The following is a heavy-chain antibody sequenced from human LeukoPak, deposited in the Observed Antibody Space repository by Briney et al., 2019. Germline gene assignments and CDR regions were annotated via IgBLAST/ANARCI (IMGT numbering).Heavy chain of an antibody. CDR2: INHSGST. J-gene: IGHJ4*02. V-gene: IGHV4-34*01. CDR1: GGSFSNYY. D-gene: IGHD3-10*01. Sequence: PPETLSLTCAVYGGSFSNYYWSWIRQPPGRGLEWIGEINHSGSTNYNPSLKSRVTISVDTSKNQFSLKLSSVTAADTAVYYCARGFAGVGDYWGQGTLVTVSS. CDR3: ARGFAGVGDY.